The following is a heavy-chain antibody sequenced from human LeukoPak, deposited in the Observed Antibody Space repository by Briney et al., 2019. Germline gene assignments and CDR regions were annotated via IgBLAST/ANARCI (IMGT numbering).Heavy chain of an antibody. D-gene: IGHD3-16*01. V-gene: IGHV5-10-1*01. CDR1: GYSFTSYW. CDR2: IDPSDSYT. Sequence: GASLKISCKGSGYSFTSYWISWVRQMPGKGLEWMGRIDPSDSYTNYSPSFQGHVTISADKSISTAYLQWSSLKASDTAMYYCSRGPGGIYYAMDVWGKGTTVTVSS. J-gene: IGHJ6*04. CDR3: SRGPGGIYYAMDV.